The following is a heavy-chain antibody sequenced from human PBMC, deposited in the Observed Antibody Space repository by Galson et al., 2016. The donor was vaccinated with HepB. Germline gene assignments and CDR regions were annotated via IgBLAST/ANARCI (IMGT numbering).Heavy chain of an antibody. CDR3: ARAEDSGSSKPYYYYYYMDV. D-gene: IGHD3-10*01. J-gene: IGHJ6*03. V-gene: IGHV1-18*04. CDR2: ITGYDGIT. Sequence: SVKVSCKASGYTFTTYGISWVRQAPGQGLEWMGWITGYDGITKYPEKFQGRVTLTRDTSTNTAYLEVTNLRSDDTAVYYCARAEDSGSSKPYYYYYYMDVWGEGTTVTVSS. CDR1: GYTFTTYG.